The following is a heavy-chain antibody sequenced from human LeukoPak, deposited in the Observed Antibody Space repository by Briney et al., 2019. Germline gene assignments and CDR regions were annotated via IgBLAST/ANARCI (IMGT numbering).Heavy chain of an antibody. D-gene: IGHD5-12*01. V-gene: IGHV3-30*02. J-gene: IGHJ4*02. CDR2: IRYDGSNK. CDR3: ARDLRRWRGSENDY. Sequence: PGGSLRLSCAASGFTFSSYGMHWVRLAPGKGLEWVAFIRYDGSNKYYADSVKGRFTISRDNAKNSLHLQMNSLRAEDTAVYYCARDLRRWRGSENDYWGQGTLVTVSP. CDR1: GFTFSSYG.